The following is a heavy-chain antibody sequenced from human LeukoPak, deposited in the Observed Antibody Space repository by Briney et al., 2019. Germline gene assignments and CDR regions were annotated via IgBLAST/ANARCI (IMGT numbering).Heavy chain of an antibody. CDR1: GFTFSSYG. Sequence: GGSLRLSCAASGFTFSSYGMHWVRQAPGKGLEWVAVISYDGSNKYYADSVKGRFTISRDNSKNTLYLQMNSLRAEDTAVYYRAKYSAGLSYFDYWGQGTLVTVSS. D-gene: IGHD2-2*01. V-gene: IGHV3-30*18. J-gene: IGHJ4*02. CDR3: AKYSAGLSYFDY. CDR2: ISYDGSNK.